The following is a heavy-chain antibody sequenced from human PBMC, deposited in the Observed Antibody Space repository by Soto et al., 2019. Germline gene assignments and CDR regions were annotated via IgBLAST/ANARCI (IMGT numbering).Heavy chain of an antibody. CDR1: GYTFTGHY. V-gene: IGHV1-2*02. Sequence: QVQLVQSGAQVKPPGASVKVSCKASGYTFTGHYMHWVRQVSGKRLEHLGWRKSDNGGTYYAPKFQGRVTVTRDTSTSTAYMELSGLQSVDTAVYFCARDLCPLGSGSACPLYGLDIWGQGTTVVVS. D-gene: IGHD3-10*01. J-gene: IGHJ6*02. CDR3: ARDLCPLGSGSACPLYGLDI. CDR2: RKSDNGGT.